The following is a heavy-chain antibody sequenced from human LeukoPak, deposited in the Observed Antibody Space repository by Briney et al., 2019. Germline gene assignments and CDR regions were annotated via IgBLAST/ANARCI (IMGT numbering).Heavy chain of an antibody. CDR1: GFTFSSYA. V-gene: IGHV3-23*01. CDR3: AKETTPNYGSGSYSYDY. J-gene: IGHJ4*02. Sequence: GGSLRLSCAASGFTFSSYAMNWVRQAPGKGLEWVSAISGGGGSTYYADSVKGRFTISRDNSKNTLYLQMNSLRAEDTAVYYCAKETTPNYGSGSYSYDYWGQATLVTVSS. CDR2: ISGGGGST. D-gene: IGHD3-10*01.